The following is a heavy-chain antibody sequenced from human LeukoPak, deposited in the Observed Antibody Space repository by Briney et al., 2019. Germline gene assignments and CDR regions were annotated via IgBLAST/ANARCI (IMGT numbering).Heavy chain of an antibody. CDR1: GYTFTSYG. CDR3: ARTHYYDSSGDNWFDP. Sequence: GASVKVSCKASGYTFTSYGINWVRQATGQGLEWMGWMNPNSGHTGYAQKFQGRVTMTRNTSITTAYMELSSLRSEDTAVYYCARTHYYDSSGDNWFDPWGQGTLVTVSS. CDR2: MNPNSGHT. V-gene: IGHV1-8*02. D-gene: IGHD3-22*01. J-gene: IGHJ5*02.